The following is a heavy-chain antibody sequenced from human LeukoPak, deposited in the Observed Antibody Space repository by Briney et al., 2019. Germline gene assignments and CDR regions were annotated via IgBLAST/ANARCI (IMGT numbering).Heavy chain of an antibody. CDR3: AREARGTRAAFDI. Sequence: GGSLRLSCAASGFTFSSYWMSWVRQAPGKGLEWAANIKEDGTNKYYVGSVRGRFTISRDNTKNSLYLQMNSLRADDTAMYYCAREARGTRAAFDIWGQGTMVTVFS. CDR2: IKEDGTNK. J-gene: IGHJ3*02. D-gene: IGHD2-8*01. V-gene: IGHV3-7*01. CDR1: GFTFSSYW.